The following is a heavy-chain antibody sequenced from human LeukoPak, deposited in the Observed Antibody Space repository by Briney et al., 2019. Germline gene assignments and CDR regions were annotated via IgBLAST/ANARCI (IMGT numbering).Heavy chain of an antibody. J-gene: IGHJ4*02. V-gene: IGHV4-61*02. CDR1: GGSISSGSYY. D-gene: IGHD5-24*01. CDR3: ARDGDGHNPGPFDY. Sequence: SETLSLTCTVSGGSISSGSYYWSWIRQPAGKGLEWIGRIYTSGGTNYNPSLKSRVTISVDTSKNQFSLKLSSVTAADTAVYYCARDGDGHNPGPFDYWGRGTLVTVSS. CDR2: IYTSGGT.